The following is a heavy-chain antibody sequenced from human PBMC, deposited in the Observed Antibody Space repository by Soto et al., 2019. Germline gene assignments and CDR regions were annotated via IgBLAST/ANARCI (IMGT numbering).Heavy chain of an antibody. CDR1: HFSVTNNKY. CDR3: ARDSRYCTDSGCSIMRDAFDV. D-gene: IGHD2-15*01. J-gene: IGHJ3*01. V-gene: IGHV4-4*02. CDR2: IYDSGTT. Sequence: QVLLQESGPGLVKPSGTLSLTCTVSHFSVTNNKYWSWVRQSPGKPLTWMADIYDSGTTYYNPSLRSSVSMVLATSKNQFSLILTSVAAADTAVYYCARDSRYCTDSGCSIMRDAFDVWCQGTLVTVSS.